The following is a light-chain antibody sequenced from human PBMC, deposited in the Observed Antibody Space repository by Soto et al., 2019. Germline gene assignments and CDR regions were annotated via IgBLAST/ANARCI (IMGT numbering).Light chain of an antibody. CDR1: QSVLYSSNNRNY. CDR2: WAS. J-gene: IGKJ2*01. CDR3: HQYYSVPHT. V-gene: IGKV4-1*01. Sequence: DIVMTQSPDSLAVSLGERATINCKSSQSVLYSSNNRNYLAWYQQKPRQPPKLLVYWASTRDVGVPDRFSGSGSETDFTLTINSLQAEDVAVYFCHQYYSVPHTYGQGTKVEIK.